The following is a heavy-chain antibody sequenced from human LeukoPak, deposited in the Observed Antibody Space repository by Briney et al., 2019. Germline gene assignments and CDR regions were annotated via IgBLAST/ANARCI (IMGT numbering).Heavy chain of an antibody. Sequence: PSETLSLTCTVSGASVNDNYWSWSRQPAGKTLEWIGRTYTDGSTNYNPSLKSRVAISVDTSTNQFSLFLRSVTAADTAIYYCTIGSSSGSLAYWGQGTLVTVSS. J-gene: IGHJ4*02. D-gene: IGHD2-15*01. CDR1: GASVNDNY. CDR2: TYTDGST. V-gene: IGHV4-4*07. CDR3: TIGSSSGSLAY.